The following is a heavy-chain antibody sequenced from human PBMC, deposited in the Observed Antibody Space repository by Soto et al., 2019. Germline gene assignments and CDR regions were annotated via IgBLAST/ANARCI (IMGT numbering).Heavy chain of an antibody. V-gene: IGHV4-59*01. CDR2: IYYSGTT. D-gene: IGHD1-26*01. J-gene: IGHJ3*02. CDR1: SGSIGTYF. CDR3: ARGRGGTYDAFDI. Sequence: PSETLSLTCTVSSGSIGTYFWSWIRQPPGKGLEWIGYIYYSGTTNYNPSLKSRVTIFLDTSKSQFSLRLSSVTAADTAVYYCARGRGGTYDAFDIWGQGTLVTVSS.